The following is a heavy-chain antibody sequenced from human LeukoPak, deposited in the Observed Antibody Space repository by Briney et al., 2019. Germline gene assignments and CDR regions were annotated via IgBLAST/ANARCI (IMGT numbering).Heavy chain of an antibody. J-gene: IGHJ5*02. D-gene: IGHD3-16*01. CDR3: ARGGNWLDP. CDR1: GGSISSYY. V-gene: IGHV4-59*01. Sequence: SETLSLTCTVSGGSISSYYWSWIRQPPGKGLEWIGYIYYSGSTNYNPSLKSRVTISVDTSKNQLSLQLSSVTAADTAVYYCARGGNWLDPWGQGTLVTVSS. CDR2: IYYSGST.